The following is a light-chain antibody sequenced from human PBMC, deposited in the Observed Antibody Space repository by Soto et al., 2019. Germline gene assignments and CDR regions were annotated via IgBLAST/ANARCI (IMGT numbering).Light chain of an antibody. Sequence: QSALTQAASVSGSPGQSITISCTGTSGDIGAYHYVSWYQQRPGKAPKVLIYAVNNRPSGISDRFSGSKSGNTASLTISGLQAEDEAVYYCFSYTNSDTVIFGGGTKLTV. J-gene: IGLJ2*01. CDR2: AVN. CDR1: SGDIGAYHY. V-gene: IGLV2-14*01. CDR3: FSYTNSDTVI.